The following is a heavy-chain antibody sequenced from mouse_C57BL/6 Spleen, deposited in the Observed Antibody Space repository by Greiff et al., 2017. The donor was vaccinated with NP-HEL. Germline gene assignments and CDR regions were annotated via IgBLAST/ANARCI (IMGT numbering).Heavy chain of an antibody. J-gene: IGHJ3*01. V-gene: IGHV1-81*01. CDR1: GYTFTSYG. CDR3: VIDSSGPRKAY. D-gene: IGHD3-2*02. Sequence: LQESGAELARPGASVKLSCKASGYTFTSYGISWVKQRTGQGLEWIGEIYPRSGNTYYNEKFKGKATLTADKSSSTAYMELRSLTSEDSAVYFCVIDSSGPRKAYWGQGTLVTVSA. CDR2: IYPRSGNT.